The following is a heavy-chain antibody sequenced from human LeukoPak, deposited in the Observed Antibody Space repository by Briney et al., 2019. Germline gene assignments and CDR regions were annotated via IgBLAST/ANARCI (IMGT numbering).Heavy chain of an antibody. J-gene: IGHJ4*02. Sequence: GESLRLSCAVSGFTFRNHAMTWVRQAPGRGLQWVSSISISGDATDYADSVKGRFTISRDNSKNTLYLQMNSLRADDTAVYYCAKENRPNDYWGQGTLVTVSS. CDR1: GFTFRNHA. CDR3: AKENRPNDY. V-gene: IGHV3-23*01. CDR2: ISISGDAT.